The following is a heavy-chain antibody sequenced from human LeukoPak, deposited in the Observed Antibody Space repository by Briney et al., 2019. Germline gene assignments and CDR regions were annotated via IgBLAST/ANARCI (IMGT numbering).Heavy chain of an antibody. D-gene: IGHD3-22*01. CDR2: ISGNGDTT. Sequence: GGSLRLSCAASGLTFRSYAMSWVRQAPGKGLEWVSGISGNGDTTYYADSVKGRFTISRDNSKNTLYLQMNSLRAEDTAVYYCARAAYDSSGYLTLWGQGTLVTVSS. V-gene: IGHV3-23*01. CDR1: GLTFRSYA. J-gene: IGHJ4*02. CDR3: ARAAYDSSGYLTL.